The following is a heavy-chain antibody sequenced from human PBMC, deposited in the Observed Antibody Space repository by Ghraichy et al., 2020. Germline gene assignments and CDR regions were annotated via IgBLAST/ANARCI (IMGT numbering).Heavy chain of an antibody. CDR2: IYYSGST. Sequence: ETLSLTCTVSGGSISSSSYYWGWIRQPPGKGLEWIGSIYYSGSTYYNPSLKSRVTISVDTSKNQFSLKLSSVTAADTAVYYCARTTIFGVVPYYYGMDVWGQWTTVTVSS. CDR1: GGSISSSSYY. J-gene: IGHJ6*02. V-gene: IGHV4-39*01. CDR3: ARTTIFGVVPYYYGMDV. D-gene: IGHD3-3*01.